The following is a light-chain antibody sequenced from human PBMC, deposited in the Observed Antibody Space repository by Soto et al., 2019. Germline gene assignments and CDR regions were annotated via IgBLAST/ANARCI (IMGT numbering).Light chain of an antibody. CDR3: QHYGISPH. J-gene: IGKJ5*01. Sequence: EILFTQSPGTLSLSPGESATISCKTSQSRGSNFLAWYQHKPGQAPKLLIYASSNRATGIPDRLSAGASGTVFTLTIKRLEPEYFAFYYCQHYGISPHFGQGTRLE. V-gene: IGKV3-20*01. CDR1: QSRGSNF. CDR2: ASS.